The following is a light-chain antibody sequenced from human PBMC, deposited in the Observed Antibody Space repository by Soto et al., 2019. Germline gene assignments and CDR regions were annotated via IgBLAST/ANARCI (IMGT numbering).Light chain of an antibody. V-gene: IGKV3-15*01. CDR3: QQYNNWPPWT. CDR1: QCVNHN. CDR2: DAS. Sequence: ILMTQSPATLSVSPGERATLSCRASQCVNHNLAWYQQKPGQAPRLLIYDASTRATGNPARFSGSGSGTEFTLTISGLQSEDFAVYYCQQYNNWPPWTFGQGTKVEIK. J-gene: IGKJ1*01.